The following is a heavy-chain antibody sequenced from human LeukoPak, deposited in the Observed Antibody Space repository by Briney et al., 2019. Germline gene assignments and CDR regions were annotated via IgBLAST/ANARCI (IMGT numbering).Heavy chain of an antibody. V-gene: IGHV1-2*06. CDR3: ARDSSVSGDY. CDR1: GYTFTGYY. Sequence: GASVKVSCKTSGYTFTGYYIHWVRQAPGQGLEWLGRIDPNSGGTSYAHNFQGRVTMTRDTSISTAYMDLSSLRSDDTAVYYCARDSSVSGDYWGQGTLATVSS. D-gene: IGHD3-22*01. CDR2: IDPNSGGT. J-gene: IGHJ4*02.